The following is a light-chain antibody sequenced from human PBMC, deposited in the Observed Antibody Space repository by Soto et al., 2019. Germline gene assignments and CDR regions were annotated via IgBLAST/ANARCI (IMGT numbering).Light chain of an antibody. Sequence: QSALTQPPSVSAAPGQKVTISCSGSSSNIGRTSVSWYQQLPETAPRLLIYENNKRPSGIPDRFSGSKSGTSATLVITGLQTGDEADYFCGTWDSNLSADIFGTGTKVT. J-gene: IGLJ1*01. CDR3: GTWDSNLSADI. CDR1: SSNIGRTS. V-gene: IGLV1-51*02. CDR2: ENN.